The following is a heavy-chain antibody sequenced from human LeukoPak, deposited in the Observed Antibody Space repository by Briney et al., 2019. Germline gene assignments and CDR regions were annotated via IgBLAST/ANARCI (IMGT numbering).Heavy chain of an antibody. D-gene: IGHD3-10*01. CDR3: AKGSF. CDR1: GCTFSTSA. J-gene: IGHJ4*02. CDR2: ISESGGST. V-gene: IGHV3-23*01. Sequence: GGSLTLSCVVSGCTFSTSAISWVRHAPGKGQEWVSGISESGGSTYYADSVKGRYTSSRDNSKNTLYLQMNNLRAEDTAAYYSAKGSFWGQGTLVTVSS.